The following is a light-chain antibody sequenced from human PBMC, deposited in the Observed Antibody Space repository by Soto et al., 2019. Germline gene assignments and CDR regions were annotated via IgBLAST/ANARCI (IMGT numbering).Light chain of an antibody. CDR2: AAS. Sequence: DIQMTHSPSSLSASVGCRFTITCRASQVIRNYLAWYQQKPGEVPNLLIYAASTLQSGVPSRVSGSGSGTDFTLTISSLQPEDVATYYCQKYISDPLTFGGGTKVDIK. J-gene: IGKJ4*01. V-gene: IGKV1-27*01. CDR1: QVIRNY. CDR3: QKYISDPLT.